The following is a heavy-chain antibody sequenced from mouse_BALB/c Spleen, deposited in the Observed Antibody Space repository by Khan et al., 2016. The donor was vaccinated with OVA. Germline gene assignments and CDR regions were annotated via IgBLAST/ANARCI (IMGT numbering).Heavy chain of an antibody. CDR3: ARLNYYAMDY. Sequence: EVQLQESGGGLVQPGGSLKLSCAASGFDFSRYWMSWVRQAPGKGLEWIGEINPDSSTINYTPSLKDKFIITRDNAKNTLYLQMSKVRSEDTALYYCARLNYYAMDYWGQGTSVTVSS. V-gene: IGHV4-1*02. J-gene: IGHJ4*01. CDR1: GFDFSRYW. CDR2: INPDSSTI.